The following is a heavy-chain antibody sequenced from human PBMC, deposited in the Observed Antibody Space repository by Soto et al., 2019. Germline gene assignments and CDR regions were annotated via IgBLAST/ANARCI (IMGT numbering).Heavy chain of an antibody. Sequence: LGLSCAAPGFTFSSQTMNWVRQSPCKVLDLISYITSTSSTKNYADSVKGRFTISRDNANNSLYLQMNSLRDEDTAVYYCARRITMVRGPYYYYAMDVWGQGTTVTVSS. CDR1: GFTFSSQT. D-gene: IGHD3-10*01. V-gene: IGHV3-48*02. CDR2: ITSTSSTK. J-gene: IGHJ6*02. CDR3: ARRITMVRGPYYYYAMDV.